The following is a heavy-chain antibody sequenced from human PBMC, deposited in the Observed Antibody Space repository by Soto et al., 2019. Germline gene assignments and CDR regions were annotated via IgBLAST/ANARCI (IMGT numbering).Heavy chain of an antibody. V-gene: IGHV3-72*01. CDR2: TKDKANSCTA. CDR1: GFTFSDHY. CDR3: TTEGALPGPDFDY. Sequence: EVQLVESGGGLVQPGGSLRLSCVASGFTFSDHYIDWVRQAPGKGLEWVGRTKDKANSCTAEYAASVKGRFTISRDDSKNTLYLQMNSLKTEDTAVYYCTTEGALPGPDFDYWGQGTLVTVSS. J-gene: IGHJ4*02. D-gene: IGHD3-16*01.